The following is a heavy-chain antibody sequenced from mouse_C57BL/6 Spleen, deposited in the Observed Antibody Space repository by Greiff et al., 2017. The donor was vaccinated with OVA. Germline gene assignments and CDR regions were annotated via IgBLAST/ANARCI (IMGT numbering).Heavy chain of an antibody. CDR2: ISYDGSN. CDR3: ARDRRDLPRYFDY. D-gene: IGHD1-1*02. J-gene: IGHJ2*01. V-gene: IGHV3-6*01. CDR1: GYSITSGYY. Sequence: VQLKESGPGLVKPSQSLSLTCSVTGYSITSGYYWNWIRQFPGNKLEWMGYISYDGSNNYNPSLKNRISITRDTSKNQFFLKLNSVTTEDTATYYCARDRRDLPRYFDYWGQGTTLTVSS.